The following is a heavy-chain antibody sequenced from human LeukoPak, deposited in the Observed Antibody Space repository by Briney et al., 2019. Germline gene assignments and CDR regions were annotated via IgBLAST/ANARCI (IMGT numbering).Heavy chain of an antibody. CDR2: IFYNGNT. Sequence: SETLSLTCTVSGDSILDSTYYRAWIRQPPGKGLEWIATIFYNGNTHYNPSLKSRVTMSVGTVKNQFSLNLNSVTAADTAVYYCARQSSGYYYGWFDPWGQGTLVTVSS. CDR3: ARQSSGYYYGWFDP. D-gene: IGHD3-22*01. V-gene: IGHV4-39*01. J-gene: IGHJ5*02. CDR1: GDSILDSTYY.